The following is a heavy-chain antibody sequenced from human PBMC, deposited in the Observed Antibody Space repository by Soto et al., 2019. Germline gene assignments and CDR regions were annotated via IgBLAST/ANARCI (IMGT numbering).Heavy chain of an antibody. J-gene: IGHJ4*02. CDR2: MNPYSGNT. CDR1: GYTFTNND. V-gene: IGHV1-8*01. Sequence: QVQLVQSGAELKRPGASVKVSCKASGYTFTNNDINWVRQATGQGLEWMGWMNPYSGNTGYAQKFQGRVTMTRDTSITTAYMELSSLRSEDTAVYYCVRAPLDYYSADYFDNWGQGTLVTVSS. CDR3: VRAPLDYYSADYFDN. D-gene: IGHD2-21*01.